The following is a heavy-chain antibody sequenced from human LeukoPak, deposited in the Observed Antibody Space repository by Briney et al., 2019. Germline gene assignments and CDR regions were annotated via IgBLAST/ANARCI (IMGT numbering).Heavy chain of an antibody. Sequence: SVKVSCKASGGTFSSYPISWLRQAPGQGLEWMGGIIPIFGTANYAQKFQGRVTITADESTTTAYMELSSLRSEDTAVYYCARSTMVRGVMRRYYFDYWGQGTLVTVSS. J-gene: IGHJ4*02. V-gene: IGHV1-69*13. CDR3: ARSTMVRGVMRRYYFDY. D-gene: IGHD3-10*01. CDR2: IIPIFGTA. CDR1: GGTFSSYP.